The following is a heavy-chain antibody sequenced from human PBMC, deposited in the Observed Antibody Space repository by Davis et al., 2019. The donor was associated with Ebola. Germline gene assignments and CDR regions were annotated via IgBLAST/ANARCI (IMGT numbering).Heavy chain of an antibody. CDR2: INAGNGNT. V-gene: IGHV1/OR15-3*01. J-gene: IGHJ4*02. D-gene: IGHD3-16*01. Sequence: ASVKVSCKASGYTFTNYGITWVRQAPGQRLEWMGWINAGNGNTKYSQKFQGRVTITADESTSTAYMELSSLRSEDTAVYYCARGAYFKIGGLTRFDYWGQGTLVTVSS. CDR3: ARGAYFKIGGLTRFDY. CDR1: GYTFTNYG.